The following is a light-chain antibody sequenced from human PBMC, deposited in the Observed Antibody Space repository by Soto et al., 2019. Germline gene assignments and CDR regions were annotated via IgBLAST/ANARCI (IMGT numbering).Light chain of an antibody. CDR1: QSINSNY. J-gene: IGKJ5*01. CDR2: GAS. CDR3: QQYGASAPNT. V-gene: IGKV3-20*01. Sequence: IVLTQSPGTLSLSPGETVTISCRASQSINSNYLSWYQQKPGQAPSLLIYGASCRATGIPDRFSGSGSGTDFTLTISRLEPEDFAIYYCQQYGASAPNTFGQGTRLEIE.